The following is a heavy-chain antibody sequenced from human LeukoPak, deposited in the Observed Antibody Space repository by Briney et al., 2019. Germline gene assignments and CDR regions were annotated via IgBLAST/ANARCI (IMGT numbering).Heavy chain of an antibody. V-gene: IGHV3-23*01. CDR1: GFTFSSYA. D-gene: IGHD5-12*01. J-gene: IGHJ4*02. CDR3: AKRGLSISGYDLTGDLGY. CDR2: ISGSGGST. Sequence: GGSLRLSCAASGFTFSSYAMSWVRQAPGKGLEWVSAISGSGGSTYYADSVKGRFTISRDNSKNTLYLQMNSLRAEDTAVYYCAKRGLSISGYDLTGDLGYWGQGTLVTVSS.